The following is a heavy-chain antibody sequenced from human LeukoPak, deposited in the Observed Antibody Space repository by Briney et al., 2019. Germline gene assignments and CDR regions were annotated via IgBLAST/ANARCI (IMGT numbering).Heavy chain of an antibody. Sequence: PGRSLRLSCAASGFSFSSYAMHWVRQAPGKGLEWVAVISYDGRIKYYADSVKGRFTISRDNSKNTLYLQMNSLRAEDTAVYYCARGYSYSSGWYGDAFDIWGQGTMVTVSS. CDR2: ISYDGRIK. J-gene: IGHJ3*02. D-gene: IGHD6-19*01. V-gene: IGHV3-30*04. CDR1: GFSFSSYA. CDR3: ARGYSYSSGWYGDAFDI.